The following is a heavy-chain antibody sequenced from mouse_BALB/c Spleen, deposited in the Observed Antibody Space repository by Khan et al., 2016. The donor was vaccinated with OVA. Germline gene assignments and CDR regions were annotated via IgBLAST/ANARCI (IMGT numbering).Heavy chain of an antibody. V-gene: IGHV1-7*01. CDR3: ARDRIDY. J-gene: IGHJ2*01. CDR1: GYPFSNYW. Sequence: QVQLHQSGAELAKPGASVKMSCKASGYPFSNYWIHWVKQRPGQGMEWIGYINPSSGHTYYNPTFTDKATLTTDKSSSPAYMPLSSLTSADSAVYYCARDRIDYWGQGTTLTVSS. CDR2: INPSSGHT.